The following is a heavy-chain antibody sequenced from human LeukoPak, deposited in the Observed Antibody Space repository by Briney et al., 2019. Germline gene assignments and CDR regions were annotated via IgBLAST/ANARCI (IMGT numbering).Heavy chain of an antibody. CDR1: GFTFSSYA. CDR3: ARDSTYYYGSGSSGPHYFDY. D-gene: IGHD3-10*01. Sequence: GSLGLSCAASGFTFSSYAMHWVRQAPGKGLEWVAVISYDGGNTYYADSVKGRFTISRDNSKNTLYLQLNSLRAEDTAVYYCARDSTYYYGSGSSGPHYFDYWGQGTLVTVSS. J-gene: IGHJ4*02. V-gene: IGHV3-30*01. CDR2: ISYDGGNT.